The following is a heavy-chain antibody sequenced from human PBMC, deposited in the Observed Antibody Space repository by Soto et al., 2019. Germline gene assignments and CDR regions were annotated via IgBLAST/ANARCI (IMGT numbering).Heavy chain of an antibody. CDR1: GGSISSGDYY. CDR3: ARERPDGSRLDP. J-gene: IGHJ5*02. CDR2: IYYSGST. V-gene: IGHV4-30-4*01. Sequence: PSETLSFTCSVSGGSISSGDYYWNWIRQPPGKGLEWIGYIYYSGSTYYNPSLKSRVTISVDTSKNQFSLKLSSVTAADTAVYYCARERPDGSRLDPWGQGTQVTVSS. D-gene: IGHD6-13*01.